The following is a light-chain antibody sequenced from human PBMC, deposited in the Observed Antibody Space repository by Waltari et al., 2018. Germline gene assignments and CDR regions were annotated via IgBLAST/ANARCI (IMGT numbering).Light chain of an antibody. CDR1: SSNLGAGSD. CDR2: GNS. V-gene: IGLV1-40*01. CDR3: QSYDSSLSVR. J-gene: IGLJ2*01. Sequence: QSVLPQPPSVSGAPGQRVTIPCTGSSSNLGAGSDVHWYQQLPGTAPKRLIYGNSNRPSGVPDRFSGSKSGTSASLAITGLQAEDEADYYCQSYDSSLSVRFGGGTKLTVL.